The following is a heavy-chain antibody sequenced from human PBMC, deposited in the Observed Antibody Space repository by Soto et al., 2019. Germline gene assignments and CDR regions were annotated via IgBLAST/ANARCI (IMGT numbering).Heavy chain of an antibody. Sequence: EVQVLESGGGSVQPGGSLRLSCAASGFTFSNFAMSWVRHAPGKGLEWVSEITGSTGTTYYADSVKGRFVISRDNSKNTLHLQMNSLRAEDTAVYYCAKETSSSPYYMDVWGKGTTVTVSS. CDR2: ITGSTGTT. CDR3: AKETSSSPYYMDV. V-gene: IGHV3-23*01. D-gene: IGHD2-2*01. CDR1: GFTFSNFA. J-gene: IGHJ6*03.